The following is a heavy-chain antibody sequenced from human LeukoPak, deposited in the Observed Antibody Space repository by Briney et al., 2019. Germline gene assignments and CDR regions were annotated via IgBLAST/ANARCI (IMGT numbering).Heavy chain of an antibody. CDR1: GGSISSGGYY. V-gene: IGHV4-31*03. D-gene: IGHD3-10*01. CDR3: ARDLGVHYYGSGSYYSHAFDP. J-gene: IGHJ5*02. Sequence: SETLSLTCTVSGGSISSGGYYWSWIRQHPGKGLEWIGYIYYSGSTYYNPSLKSRVTISVDTSKNQFSLKLSSVTAADTAVYYCARDLGVHYYGSGSYYSHAFDPWGQGTLVIVSS. CDR2: IYYSGST.